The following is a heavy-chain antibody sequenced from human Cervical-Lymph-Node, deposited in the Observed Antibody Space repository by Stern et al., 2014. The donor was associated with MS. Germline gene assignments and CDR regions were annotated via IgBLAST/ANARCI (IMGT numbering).Heavy chain of an antibody. J-gene: IGHJ4*02. CDR1: GFTFSHYA. CDR3: TRPDSLRAFDH. CDR2: IWHDGRKK. Sequence: VQLVESGGGVVQPGRSLRLSCAASGFTFSHYAMHWVRQAPGQGLEWVAVIWHDGRKKFYVDSVKGRFTISRDNSKNTLFLQMTSLRAEDTAVYYCTRPDSLRAFDHWGQGTLVTVSS. D-gene: IGHD2-15*01. V-gene: IGHV3-33*01.